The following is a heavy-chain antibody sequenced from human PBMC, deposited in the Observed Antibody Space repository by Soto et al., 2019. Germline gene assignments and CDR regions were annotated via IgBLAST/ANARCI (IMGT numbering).Heavy chain of an antibody. D-gene: IGHD3-10*01. J-gene: IGHJ4*02. V-gene: IGHV4-59*01. CDR1: GGSISSYY. CDR2: IYYSGST. Sequence: SATLSLTCTVSGGSISSYYWSWIRQPPGKGLEWIGYIYYSGSTNYNPSLKSRVTISVDTSKNQFSLKLISVTAADTAVYYCASGDPMVRGVTNDIFDYWGQGTLVTVSS. CDR3: ASGDPMVRGVTNDIFDY.